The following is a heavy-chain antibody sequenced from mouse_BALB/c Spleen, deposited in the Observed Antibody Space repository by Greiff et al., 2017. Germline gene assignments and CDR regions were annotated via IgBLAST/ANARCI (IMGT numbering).Heavy chain of an antibody. CDR1: GDSITSGY. Sequence: EVQLQQSGPSLVKPSQTLSLTCSVTGDSITSGYWNWIRKFPGNKLEYMGYISYSGSTYYNPSLKSRISITRDTSKNQYYLQLNSVTTEDTATYYCARWLLRGYAMDYWGQGTSVTVSS. V-gene: IGHV3-8*02. J-gene: IGHJ4*01. CDR3: ARWLLRGYAMDY. D-gene: IGHD2-3*01. CDR2: ISYSGST.